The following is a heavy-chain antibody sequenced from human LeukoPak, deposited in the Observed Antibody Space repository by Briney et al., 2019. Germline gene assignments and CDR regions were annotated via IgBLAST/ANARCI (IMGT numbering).Heavy chain of an antibody. CDR1: GDSISSSNW. V-gene: IGHV4-4*02. Sequence: SETLSLTCAVSGDSISSSNWWSWVRQPPGKGLEWIAEISHTENTNYNPSLESRVTISLDESKNQFSLTLNSVTAADTAVYFCARDCNGGPCYGAFAVWGQGSMVTVSS. D-gene: IGHD2-15*01. J-gene: IGHJ3*01. CDR3: ARDCNGGPCYGAFAV. CDR2: ISHTENT.